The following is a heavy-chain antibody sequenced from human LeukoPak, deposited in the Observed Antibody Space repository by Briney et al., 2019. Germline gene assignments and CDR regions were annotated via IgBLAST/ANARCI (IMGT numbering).Heavy chain of an antibody. Sequence: GGSLRLSCAASGFTFSKYIMHWVRQAPGKGLDWVAVILENGNRQYYADSVKGRFTISRDNSKNTLSLQMNSLRGEDTAMYYCARVQGGGYRTADYWGQGTLVTVSS. V-gene: IGHV3-30*04. CDR3: ARVQGGGYRTADY. CDR2: ILENGNRQ. J-gene: IGHJ4*02. D-gene: IGHD6-19*01. CDR1: GFTFSKYI.